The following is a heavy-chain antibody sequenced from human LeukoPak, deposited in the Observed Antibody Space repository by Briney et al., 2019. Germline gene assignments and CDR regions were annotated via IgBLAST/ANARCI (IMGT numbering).Heavy chain of an antibody. CDR2: IYYSGST. Sequence: SETLSLTCTVSGGSVSSGSYYWSWIRQPPGKGLEWIGYIYYSGSTNYNPSLESRVTISVDTSKNQFSLKLSSVTAADTAVYYCARGRYEDDAFDIWGQGTMVTVSS. CDR1: GGSVSSGSYY. D-gene: IGHD2-2*01. J-gene: IGHJ3*02. V-gene: IGHV4-61*01. CDR3: ARGRYEDDAFDI.